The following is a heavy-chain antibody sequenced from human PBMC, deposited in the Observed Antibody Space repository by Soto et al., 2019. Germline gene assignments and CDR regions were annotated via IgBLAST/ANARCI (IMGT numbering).Heavy chain of an antibody. J-gene: IGHJ6*02. CDR3: ARSMATGYYYSGMDV. CDR1: GDSISNYY. CDR2: IYYSGST. V-gene: IGHV4-59*01. Sequence: PSETLSLTCTVSGDSISNYYWSWIRQPPGKGLEWIAYIYYSGSTNYNPSLKSRVTISVDTSKTQFSLKLNSVTAADTAVYYCARSMATGYYYSGMDVGGQGTTVTVSS.